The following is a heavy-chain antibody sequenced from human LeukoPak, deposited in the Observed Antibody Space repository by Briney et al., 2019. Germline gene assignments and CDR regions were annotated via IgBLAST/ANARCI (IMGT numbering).Heavy chain of an antibody. CDR2: IYSSGST. Sequence: TSETLSLTCTVSGGSINSYYWSWIRQPAGKGLEWIGRIYSSGSTNYNPSLKSRVSMSVDTSKNQFSLKLTSVTAADMAVYYCARGGKATVVTMWGQGILVTVSS. D-gene: IGHD4-23*01. CDR3: ARGGKATVVTM. J-gene: IGHJ4*02. CDR1: GGSINSYY. V-gene: IGHV4-4*07.